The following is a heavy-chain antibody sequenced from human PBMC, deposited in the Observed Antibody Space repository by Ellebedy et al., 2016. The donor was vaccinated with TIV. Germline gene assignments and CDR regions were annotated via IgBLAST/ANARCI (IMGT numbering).Heavy chain of an antibody. CDR3: ARYGTRYYMDV. Sequence: GSLRLSXAVYGTSFGTHYWGWIRQPPAEGLEWIGDINDSGSINYNPSFKSRVIISVDTSRNQFSIKVPSVTAADTAVYYCARYGTRYYMDVWGKGTTVTVSS. V-gene: IGHV4-34*01. CDR2: INDSGSI. J-gene: IGHJ6*03. D-gene: IGHD1-26*01. CDR1: GTSFGTHY.